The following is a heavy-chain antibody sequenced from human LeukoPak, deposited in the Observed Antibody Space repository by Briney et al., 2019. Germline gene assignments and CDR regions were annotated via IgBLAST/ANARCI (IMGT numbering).Heavy chain of an antibody. Sequence: GGSMRLSCAASGFTFSSYWMSWVRQAPGKGLEWVANIKQDGSEKYYVDSVKGRFTISRDNAKNSLYLQMNSLRAEDTAVYYCARDRTYYYDSSGYKNWFDPWGQGTLVTVSS. V-gene: IGHV3-7*03. D-gene: IGHD3-22*01. CDR3: ARDRTYYYDSSGYKNWFDP. CDR2: IKQDGSEK. J-gene: IGHJ5*02. CDR1: GFTFSSYW.